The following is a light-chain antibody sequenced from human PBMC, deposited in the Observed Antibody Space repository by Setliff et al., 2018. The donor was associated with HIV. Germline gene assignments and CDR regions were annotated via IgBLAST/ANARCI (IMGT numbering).Light chain of an antibody. J-gene: IGLJ2*01. CDR3: CSYVNGDTWI. V-gene: IGLV2-23*02. CDR1: ATDIGNYES. CDR2: DVT. Sequence: QSVLTQPASVSGSPGQSITISCTGSATDIGNYESVSWYQQHPGEVPKRLIYDVTKRPSGISSRFSGSKSGNTASLTISGLQTEDEAAYYFCSYVNGDTWIFGGGTKVTVL.